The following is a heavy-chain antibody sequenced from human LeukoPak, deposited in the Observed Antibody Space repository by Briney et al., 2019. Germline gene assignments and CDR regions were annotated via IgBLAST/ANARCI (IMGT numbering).Heavy chain of an antibody. CDR2: IKTDGSET. J-gene: IGHJ4*02. Sequence: PGGSLRLSCAASGFSFSNYWMGWVRQAPGEGLACMANIKTDGSETYYVDSVKGRFTISRDNAKNSLFLQMNSLRAEDTAIYYCVSAIRGSPIDYWGQGTLVSVPS. CDR3: VSAIRGSPIDY. D-gene: IGHD3-10*01. CDR1: GFSFSNYW. V-gene: IGHV3-7*01.